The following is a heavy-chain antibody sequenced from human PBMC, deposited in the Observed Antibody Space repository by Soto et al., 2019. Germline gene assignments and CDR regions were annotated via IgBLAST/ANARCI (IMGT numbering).Heavy chain of an antibody. CDR1: GYTLTELS. V-gene: IGHV1-24*01. CDR3: ATLSNDFWSGPNNWFDP. CDR2: FDPEDGET. D-gene: IGHD3-3*01. Sequence: ASVKVSCKVSGYTLTELSMHWVRQAPGKGLEWMGGFDPEDGETIYAQTFQGRVTMTEDTSTGTAYMELSSLRSEDTAVYYCATLSNDFWSGPNNWFDPWGQGTLVTVS. J-gene: IGHJ5*02.